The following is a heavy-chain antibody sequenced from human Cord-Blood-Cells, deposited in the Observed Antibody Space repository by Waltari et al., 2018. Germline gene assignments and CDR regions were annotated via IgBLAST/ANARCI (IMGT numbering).Heavy chain of an antibody. V-gene: IGHV4-59*01. CDR2: IYYSGST. CDR3: ARVAAGRPGYYYMDV. Sequence: QVQLQESGPGLVQPSETLSLTCTVSGGSIRSYYWTWIRQPPGKGLEWIGYIYYSGSTNYNPSLKSRVTISVDTSKNQFSLKLSSVTAADTAVYYCARVAAGRPGYYYMDVWGKGTTVTVSS. D-gene: IGHD6-19*01. CDR1: GGSIRSYY. J-gene: IGHJ6*03.